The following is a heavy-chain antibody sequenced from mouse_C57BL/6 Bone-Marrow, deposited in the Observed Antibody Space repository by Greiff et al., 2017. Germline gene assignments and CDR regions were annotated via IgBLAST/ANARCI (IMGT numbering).Heavy chain of an antibody. CDR2: IYPRSGNT. Sequence: QVQLKESGAELARPGASVKLSCKASGYTFTSYGISWVKQRTGQGLEWIGEIYPRSGNTYYTEKFKGKATLTADKSSSTAYMELRSLTSEDSAVYFCARESIYYDYDGGGYWGQGTTLTVSS. V-gene: IGHV1-81*01. D-gene: IGHD2-4*01. CDR1: GYTFTSYG. J-gene: IGHJ2*01. CDR3: ARESIYYDYDGGGY.